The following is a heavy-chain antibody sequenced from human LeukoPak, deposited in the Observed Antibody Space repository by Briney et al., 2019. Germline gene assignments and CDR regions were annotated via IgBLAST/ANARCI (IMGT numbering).Heavy chain of an antibody. V-gene: IGHV3-48*01. D-gene: IGHD1-1*01. CDR1: GFTFSSYS. J-gene: IGHJ4*02. CDR3: APGSGSFDY. CDR2: ISSSSNT. Sequence: GGSLRLSCAASGFTFSSYSMNWVRQAPGKGLEWVSYISSSSNTYYADSVKGRFTIARDNAKNSLYLQMNSLRAEDTAVYYCAPGSGSFDYWGQGTLVTVSS.